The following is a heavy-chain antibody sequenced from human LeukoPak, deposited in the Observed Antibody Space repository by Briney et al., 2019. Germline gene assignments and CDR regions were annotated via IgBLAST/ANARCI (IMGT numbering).Heavy chain of an antibody. CDR1: GVSITSSYYY. J-gene: IGHJ5*02. D-gene: IGHD3-3*01. CDR3: ARSPISSGHPPQDCHP. CDR2: IYSRGTN. V-gene: IGHV4-39*01. Sequence: SETLSLPCNVSGVSITSSYYYWGWIRQPPGKGLEWVVSIYSRGTNYYNPSLKSRVTISVDTSRNQVCLKVSPVNASDTAVYYCARSPISSGHPPQDCHPGGRGT.